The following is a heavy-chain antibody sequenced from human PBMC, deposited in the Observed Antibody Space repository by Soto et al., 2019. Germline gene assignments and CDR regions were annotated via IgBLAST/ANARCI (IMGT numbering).Heavy chain of an antibody. CDR1: GYTFTSYD. V-gene: IGHV1-8*01. D-gene: IGHD1-26*01. CDR2: MNPNSGNT. Sequence: ASVKFSCKASGYTFTSYDINWVRQATGQGLEWMGWMNPNSGNTGYAQKFQGRVTMTRNTSISTAYMELSSLRSEDTAVYYCARGPGYSGSYDLDYWGQGTLVTVSS. CDR3: ARGPGYSGSYDLDY. J-gene: IGHJ4*02.